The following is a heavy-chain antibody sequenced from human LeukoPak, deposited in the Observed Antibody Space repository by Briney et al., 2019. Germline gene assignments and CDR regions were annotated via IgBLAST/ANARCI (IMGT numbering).Heavy chain of an antibody. CDR1: GFTFSSYS. CDR2: ISSSSNSI. J-gene: IGHJ4*02. V-gene: IGHV3-21*01. D-gene: IGHD5-12*01. Sequence: GGSLRLSCAASGFTFSSYSMNWVRQAPGKGLEWVSSISSSSNSIYYADSVKGRFTISRDNAKNSLYLQMNSLRAEDTAVYYCARDRGGYSGYDPFDYWGQGTLVTVSS. CDR3: ARDRGGYSGYDPFDY.